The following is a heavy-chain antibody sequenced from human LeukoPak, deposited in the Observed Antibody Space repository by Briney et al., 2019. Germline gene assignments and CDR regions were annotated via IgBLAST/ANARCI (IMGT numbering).Heavy chain of an antibody. J-gene: IGHJ4*02. CDR1: GFTFSSYS. CDR2: ISSSSSYI. CDR3: ARDWGGSGSYD. D-gene: IGHD3-10*01. Sequence: GSLRLSCAASGFTFSSYSMNWVRQAPGKGLEWVSSISSSSSYIYYADSVKGRFTISRDNAKNSLYLQMNSLRAEDTAVYYCARDWGGSGSYDWGQGTLVTVSS. V-gene: IGHV3-21*01.